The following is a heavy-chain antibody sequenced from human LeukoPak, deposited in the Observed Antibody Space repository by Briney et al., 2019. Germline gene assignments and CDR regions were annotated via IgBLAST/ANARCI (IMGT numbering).Heavy chain of an antibody. Sequence: GGSLRLSCAASGFIFTNYAMTWARQAPGKGLEWVSAISGRGGSTYYADSVKGRFAISRDNSKNTLYLQISRLRAEDTAIYYCARVIFGVAFDHWGQGTLVTVSS. CDR1: GFIFTNYA. CDR2: ISGRGGST. J-gene: IGHJ4*02. V-gene: IGHV3-23*01. D-gene: IGHD3-3*02. CDR3: ARVIFGVAFDH.